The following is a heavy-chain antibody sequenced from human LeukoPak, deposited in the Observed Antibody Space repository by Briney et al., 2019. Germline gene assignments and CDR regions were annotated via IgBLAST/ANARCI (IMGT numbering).Heavy chain of an antibody. CDR3: ARDFSSWYLHGPFDI. D-gene: IGHD6-13*01. J-gene: IGHJ3*02. V-gene: IGHV4-4*02. Sequence: SETLSLTCAVSGGSISSNNWWSWVRQPPGKGLEWIGEVYHSGSTNYNPSLKSRVTISVDKSKNQFSLKLSSVTAADTAVYYCARDFSSWYLHGPFDIWGQGTRVTVSS. CDR1: GGSISSNNW. CDR2: VYHSGST.